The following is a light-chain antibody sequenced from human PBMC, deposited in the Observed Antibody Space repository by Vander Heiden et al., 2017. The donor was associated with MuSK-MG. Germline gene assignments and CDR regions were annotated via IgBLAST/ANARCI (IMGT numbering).Light chain of an antibody. CDR3: HARDSSGNRWV. V-gene: IGLV3-19*01. CDR1: SLKSYH. J-gene: IGLJ3*02. CDR2: AKN. Sequence: SSELTQDPALSVALGQTVSIKCQGDSLKSYHASWYQQRPGQAHLLVIYAKNNRPSGIPDRFSGSSSGNTASLTITGAQAEEEADYYCHARDSSGNRWVFGGGTKLTVL.